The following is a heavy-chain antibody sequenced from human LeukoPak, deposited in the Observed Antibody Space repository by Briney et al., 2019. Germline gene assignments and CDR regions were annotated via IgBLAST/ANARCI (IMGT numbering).Heavy chain of an antibody. CDR1: GFSLSNFQ. Sequence: GGSLRLSCVASGFSLSNFQMYWVRQAPGKGLEWVSIISLDGSTEFYADSVKGRFTISRDNSKNTLYLQMNSLRAGDTAVYYCAKFIGYCGGDCYSGLNDAFDIWGQGTMVTVSS. CDR2: ISLDGSTE. J-gene: IGHJ3*02. V-gene: IGHV3-30-3*02. CDR3: AKFIGYCGGDCYSGLNDAFDI. D-gene: IGHD2-21*02.